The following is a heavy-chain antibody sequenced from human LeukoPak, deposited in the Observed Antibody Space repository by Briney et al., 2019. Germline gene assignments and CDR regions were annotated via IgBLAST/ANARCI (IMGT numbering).Heavy chain of an antibody. J-gene: IGHJ5*02. CDR3: ARDRYDFWSGYPREVNWFDP. V-gene: IGHV1-46*01. CDR2: INPSDGNT. Sequence: ASVKVSCKASGYTFTSYYMHWVRQAPGQGLEWMGIINPSDGNTNYAQKLQGRVTMTTDTSTSTAYMELRSLRSDDTAVYYCARDRYDFWSGYPREVNWFDPWGQGTLVTVSS. D-gene: IGHD3-3*01. CDR1: GYTFTSYY.